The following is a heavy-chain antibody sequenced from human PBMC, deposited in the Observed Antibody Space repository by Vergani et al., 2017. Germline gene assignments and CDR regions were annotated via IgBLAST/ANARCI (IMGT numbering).Heavy chain of an antibody. CDR1: GFKFSDHY. V-gene: IGHV3-11*04. CDR3: AKNPGISTTRHYYAMDV. CDR2: ISPGASTV. D-gene: IGHD4-23*01. Sequence: LEESGGGSVKPGGSLRLSCAVSGFKFSDHYMSWIRQAPGKGLEWVSHISPGASTVSYTDSVTGRFTVSRDNDNNSLTLDMTTLRVEDTAVYYCAKNPGISTTRHYYAMDVWCQGTTVTVSS. J-gene: IGHJ6*02.